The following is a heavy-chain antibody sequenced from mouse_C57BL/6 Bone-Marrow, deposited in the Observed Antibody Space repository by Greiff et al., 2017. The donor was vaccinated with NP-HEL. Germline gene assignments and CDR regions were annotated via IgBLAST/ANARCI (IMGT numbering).Heavy chain of an antibody. CDR3: ANQYGSNDRYCDV. Sequence: QVQLQQSGAELVKPGASVKLSCKASGYTFTSYWMHWVKQRPGRGLEWIGRIDPNSGGTKYNEKFKSKATLTVDKPSSPAYMQLNSLTSEDSAVYHCANQYGSNDRYCDVWGTGTTATVPS. J-gene: IGHJ1*03. D-gene: IGHD1-1*01. CDR2: IDPNSGGT. V-gene: IGHV1-72*01. CDR1: GYTFTSYW.